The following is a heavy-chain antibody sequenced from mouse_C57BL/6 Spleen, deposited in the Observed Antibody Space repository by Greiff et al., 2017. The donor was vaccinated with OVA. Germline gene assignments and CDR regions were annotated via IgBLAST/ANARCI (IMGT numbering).Heavy chain of an antibody. Sequence: EVKLMESGPELVKPGASVKMSCKASGYTFTDYNMHWVKQSHGKSLEWIGYINPNNGGTSYNQKFKGKATLTVNKSSSTAYMELRSLTSEDSAVYYCARDGFITTPLDYWGQGTTLTVSS. D-gene: IGHD1-1*01. V-gene: IGHV1-22*01. J-gene: IGHJ2*01. CDR2: INPNNGGT. CDR1: GYTFTDYN. CDR3: ARDGFITTPLDY.